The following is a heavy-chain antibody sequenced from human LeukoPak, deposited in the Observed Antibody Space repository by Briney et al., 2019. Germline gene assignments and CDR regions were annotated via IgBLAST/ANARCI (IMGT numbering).Heavy chain of an antibody. V-gene: IGHV1-8*01. J-gene: IGHJ6*02. Sequence: AAVKVSCKDSGYTFTSYDINWVRQATGQGREWMGWINPNSGEPDYAQKFQGTVTLTRNTSLSTAYMELSSLRSEHTAVYYCARGTYDSSGYYWSAYYYYGMDVWGQGTTVTVCS. CDR2: INPNSGEP. D-gene: IGHD3-22*01. CDR3: ARGTYDSSGYYWSAYYYYGMDV. CDR1: GYTFTSYD.